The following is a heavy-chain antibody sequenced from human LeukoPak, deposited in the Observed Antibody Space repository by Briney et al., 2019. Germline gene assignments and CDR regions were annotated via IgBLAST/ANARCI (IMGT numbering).Heavy chain of an antibody. J-gene: IGHJ4*02. CDR2: INGDGSLN. Sequence: GGSLRLSCAASGFTFSTSWMTWVRQAPGKGLEWVANINGDGSLNAHVASVKGRFTISRDNAKNSVYLQMISLRDEDTAVYYCTRDRAYGALDYWGQGTLVTVSS. V-gene: IGHV3-7*01. CDR1: GFTFSTSW. CDR3: TRDRAYGALDY. D-gene: IGHD4/OR15-4a*01.